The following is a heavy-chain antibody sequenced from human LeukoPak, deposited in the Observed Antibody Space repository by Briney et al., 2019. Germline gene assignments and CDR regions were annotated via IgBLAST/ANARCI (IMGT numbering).Heavy chain of an antibody. J-gene: IGHJ5*02. CDR1: GGSISSGYY. Sequence: SETLSLTCTVSGGSISSGYYWGWIRQPPRKGLEWIGSIYHNGNTYYNPSLKSRVTISVDTSKNEFSLKLSSVTAADTAVCYCARAYHSSWYLNWFDPWGQGTLVTVSS. CDR2: IYHNGNT. V-gene: IGHV4-38-2*02. D-gene: IGHD6-13*01. CDR3: ARAYHSSWYLNWFDP.